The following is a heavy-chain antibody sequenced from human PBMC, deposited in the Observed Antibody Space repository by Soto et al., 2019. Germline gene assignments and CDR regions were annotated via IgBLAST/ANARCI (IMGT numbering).Heavy chain of an antibody. Sequence: GGSLRLSCAASGFTFSDYGMHWVRQAPGKGLEWVAAISYDGTNKNYADSVKGRFTISRDNSKNTLYLQMNSLRAEDTAVYYCAKENGYSSSWFEFDYWGQGTLVTVSS. CDR2: ISYDGTNK. V-gene: IGHV3-30*18. J-gene: IGHJ4*02. D-gene: IGHD6-13*01. CDR3: AKENGYSSSWFEFDY. CDR1: GFTFSDYG.